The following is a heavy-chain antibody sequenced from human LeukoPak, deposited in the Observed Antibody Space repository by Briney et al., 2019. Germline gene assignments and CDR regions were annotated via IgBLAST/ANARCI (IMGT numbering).Heavy chain of an antibody. Sequence: GGSLRLSCAASGFTFSSYSMDWVRQAPGKGLEWVSSISSGSSHIYYADSVKGRFTISRDNAKNSLSLQMNSLRAEDTAVYYCARLGDGYPFDYWGQGTLVTVSS. CDR1: GFTFSSYS. V-gene: IGHV3-21*01. CDR3: ARLGDGYPFDY. CDR2: ISSGSSHI. D-gene: IGHD5-24*01. J-gene: IGHJ4*02.